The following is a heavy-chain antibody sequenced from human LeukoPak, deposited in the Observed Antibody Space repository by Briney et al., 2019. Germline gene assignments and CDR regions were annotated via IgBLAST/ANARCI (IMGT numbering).Heavy chain of an antibody. CDR3: AKDPRTGAVSGIFYFDY. D-gene: IGHD6-19*01. CDR2: ILYDGSNK. J-gene: IGHJ4*02. Sequence: PGGSLRLSCAASGFTFSSHPMHWVRQAPGKGPEWVAVILYDGSNKYYADSVKGRFTISRDNSKNTLYPQMDSLRPEDTAVYYCAKDPRTGAVSGIFYFDYWGQGTLVTVSS. V-gene: IGHV3-30*04. CDR1: GFTFSSHP.